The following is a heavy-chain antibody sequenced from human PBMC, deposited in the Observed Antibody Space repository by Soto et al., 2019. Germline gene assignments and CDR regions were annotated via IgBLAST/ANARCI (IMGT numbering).Heavy chain of an antibody. CDR2: IYSGGST. D-gene: IGHD3-10*01. Sequence: EVQLVESGGGLVQPGGSLRLSCAASGFTVSSNYMSWVRQAPGKGLEWVSVIYSGGSTYYADSVKGRFTISRHNSKNTLYLQMNSLRAEDTAVYYCARGGWFGIMNYYYMDVWGKGTTVTVSS. CDR1: GFTVSSNY. V-gene: IGHV3-53*04. CDR3: ARGGWFGIMNYYYMDV. J-gene: IGHJ6*03.